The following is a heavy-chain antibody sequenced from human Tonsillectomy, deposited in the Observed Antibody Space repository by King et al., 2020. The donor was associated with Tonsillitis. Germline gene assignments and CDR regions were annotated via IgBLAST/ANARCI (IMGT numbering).Heavy chain of an antibody. V-gene: IGHV3-43*01. CDR1: GFTFDDYT. CDR3: AKAQYYDSSYYMDV. Sequence: VQLVESGGVVVQPGGSLRLSCAASGFTFDDYTMHRVRQTPEKGLEWVSLISWGGVSTYYADSVKGRFTISRDNSKNSLYLQMNSLRTDDTALYYCAKAQYYDSSYYMDVWGKGTTVTVSS. CDR2: ISWGGVST. J-gene: IGHJ6*03.